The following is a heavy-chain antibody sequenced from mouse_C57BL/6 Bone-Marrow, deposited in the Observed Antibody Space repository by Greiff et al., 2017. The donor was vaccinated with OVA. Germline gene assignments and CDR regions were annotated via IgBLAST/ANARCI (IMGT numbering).Heavy chain of an antibody. Sequence: EVQLQQSGPELVKPGASVKISCKASGYTFTDYYMNWVKQSHGKSLEWIGDINPNNGGTSYNQKFKGKATLTVDKSSSTAYMELRSLTSEDSAVYYCARGLIYYDYDGGYWYFDVWGTGTTVTVSS. V-gene: IGHV1-26*01. CDR1: GYTFTDYY. D-gene: IGHD2-4*01. CDR2: INPNNGGT. CDR3: ARGLIYYDYDGGYWYFDV. J-gene: IGHJ1*03.